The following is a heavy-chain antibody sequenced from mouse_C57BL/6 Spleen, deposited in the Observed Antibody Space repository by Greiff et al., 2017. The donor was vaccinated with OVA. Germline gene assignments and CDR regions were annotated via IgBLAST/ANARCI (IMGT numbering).Heavy chain of an antibody. CDR3: ARVSNYGFAH. CDR2: IDPSDSYT. V-gene: IGHV1-69*01. D-gene: IGHD2-5*01. J-gene: IGHJ3*01. Sequence: QVQLQQPGAELVMPGASVKLSCKASGYTFTSYWMHWVKQRPGQGLEWIGEIDPSDSYTNYNQKFKGKSTLTVDKSSSTAYMQLSSLTSEDSAVYYCARVSNYGFAHWGQGTLVTVSA. CDR1: GYTFTSYW.